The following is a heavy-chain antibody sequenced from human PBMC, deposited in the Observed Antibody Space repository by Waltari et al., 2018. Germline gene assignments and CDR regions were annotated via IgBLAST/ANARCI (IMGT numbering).Heavy chain of an antibody. Sequence: MQLVESGGGFVKPGGSLRLSCAASGFTFSHAWMTWVRQVPGKGLGWVGRIRSLADGTTADYAAPVKGRFTISRDDSKDTLYLEMNSLMSEDTAVYYCAAERGWGVVIVGWLDPWGQGTRVTVSS. D-gene: IGHD2-21*01. CDR3: AAERGWGVVIVGWLDP. CDR2: IRSLADGTTA. V-gene: IGHV3-15*01. CDR1: GFTFSHAW. J-gene: IGHJ5*02.